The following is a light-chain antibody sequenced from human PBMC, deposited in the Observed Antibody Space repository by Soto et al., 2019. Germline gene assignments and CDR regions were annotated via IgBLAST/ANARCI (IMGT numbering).Light chain of an antibody. CDR3: QSYDSSLSGVV. CDR1: SSNIGSGYE. J-gene: IGLJ2*01. CDR2: GNI. V-gene: IGLV1-40*01. Sequence: QSVLTQPPSVSGAPGQRVTISCTGCSSNIGSGYEVHWYQQLPGTAPKLLIYGNIYRPSGVPDRFSGSKSDTSVSLAITGLQSEDEADSHCQSYDSSLSGVVFGGGTKLTVL.